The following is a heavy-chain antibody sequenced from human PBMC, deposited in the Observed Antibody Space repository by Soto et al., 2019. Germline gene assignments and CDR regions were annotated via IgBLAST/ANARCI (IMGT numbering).Heavy chain of an antibody. J-gene: IGHJ4*02. CDR3: SRENWFQDY. CDR2: INKDGSKQ. Sequence: GSLRLSCAASGFTFTAYYMTWVRQVPGKGLEWVASINKDGSKQYYVDSVKGRFTISRDNAMNSLYLQMNSLRAGDTALYYCSRENWFQDYWGQGTLVTVSS. CDR1: GFTFTAYY. V-gene: IGHV3-7*03. D-gene: IGHD3-10*01.